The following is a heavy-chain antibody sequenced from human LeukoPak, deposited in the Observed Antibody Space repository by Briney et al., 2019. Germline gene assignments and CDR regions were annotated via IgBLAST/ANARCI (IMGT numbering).Heavy chain of an antibody. CDR3: ARDTTYSSSFRY. D-gene: IGHD6-6*01. Sequence: PSETLSLTCAVYGGSFSGYYWSWIRQPPGKGLEWIGEIYHSGSTNYNPSLKSRVTISVDKSKNQFSLKLSSVTAADTAVYYCARDTTYSSSFRYWGQGTLVTVSS. J-gene: IGHJ4*02. V-gene: IGHV4-34*01. CDR2: IYHSGST. CDR1: GGSFSGYY.